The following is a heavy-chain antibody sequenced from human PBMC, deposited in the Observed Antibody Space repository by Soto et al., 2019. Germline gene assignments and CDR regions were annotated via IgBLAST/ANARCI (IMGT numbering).Heavy chain of an antibody. CDR1: GYTFTSYG. V-gene: IGHV1-18*01. J-gene: IGHJ6*02. D-gene: IGHD2-15*01. CDR2: ISAYNGNT. CDR3: ARGPQIVVVVAATLPEISYYYYGMDV. Sequence: ASVKVSCKASGYTFTSYGISWVRQAPGQGLEWMGWISAYNGNTNYAQKLQGRVTMTTDTSTSTAYMELRSLRSDDTAVYYCARGPQIVVVVAATLPEISYYYYGMDVWGQGTTVTVSS.